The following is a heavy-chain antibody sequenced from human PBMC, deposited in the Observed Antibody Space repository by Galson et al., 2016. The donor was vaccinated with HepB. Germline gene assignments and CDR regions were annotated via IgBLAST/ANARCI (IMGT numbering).Heavy chain of an antibody. J-gene: IGHJ4*02. CDR2: IIHTGST. CDR1: GGSFSGYY. Sequence: SETLSLTCAVYGGSFSGYYWTWIRQPPGKGLEWIGEIIHTGSTNYNPSLKSRVTISIDTSKNQFSLKLSSVTAADTAVYYCARVLDYGDYDRYYFDYWGQGTLVVVSS. D-gene: IGHD4-17*01. V-gene: IGHV4-34*12. CDR3: ARVLDYGDYDRYYFDY.